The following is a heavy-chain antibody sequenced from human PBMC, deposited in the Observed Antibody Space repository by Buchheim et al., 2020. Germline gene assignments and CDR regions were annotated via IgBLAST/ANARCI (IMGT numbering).Heavy chain of an antibody. CDR2: ISYDGSNK. Sequence: QVQLVESGGGVVQPGRSLRLSCAASGFTFSSYGMHWVRQAPGKGLEWVAVISYDGSNKYYADSVKGRFTIYRDNSKNTLYLQMNSLRAEDTAVYYCAKGKLGLLWFGESSLGAFDYWGQGTL. D-gene: IGHD3-10*01. CDR3: AKGKLGLLWFGESSLGAFDY. J-gene: IGHJ4*02. V-gene: IGHV3-30*18. CDR1: GFTFSSYG.